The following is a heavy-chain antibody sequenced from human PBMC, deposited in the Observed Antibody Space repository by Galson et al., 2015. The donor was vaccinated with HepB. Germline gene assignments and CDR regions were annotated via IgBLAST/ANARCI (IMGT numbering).Heavy chain of an antibody. D-gene: IGHD3-3*01. CDR2: IYYSGST. V-gene: IGHV4-61*01. CDR3: ARIQYDFWSGYPTH. Sequence: SETLSLTCIVSGDSVSSGSYYWSWIRQPPGKGLEWIGYIYYSGSTTYNPSLKGRVSISVDTSKNQFSLKLSSVTAADTAVYYCARIQYDFWSGYPTHWGQGTLITVSS. J-gene: IGHJ4*02. CDR1: GDSVSSGSYY.